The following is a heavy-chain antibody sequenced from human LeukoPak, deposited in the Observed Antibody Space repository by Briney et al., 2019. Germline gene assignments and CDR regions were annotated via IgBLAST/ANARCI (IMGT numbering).Heavy chain of an antibody. V-gene: IGHV3-20*04. CDR3: ARDRIVGATSPGGY. CDR2: INWNGGST. J-gene: IGHJ4*02. Sequence: GGSLRLSXAASGFTFDDYAMTWVRQAPGKGLEGVSGINWNGGSTWYADSVKGRFTISRDNAKNSRYMQMNSLRAEDTAFYYCARDRIVGATSPGGYWGQGTLVTVSS. D-gene: IGHD1-26*01. CDR1: GFTFDDYA.